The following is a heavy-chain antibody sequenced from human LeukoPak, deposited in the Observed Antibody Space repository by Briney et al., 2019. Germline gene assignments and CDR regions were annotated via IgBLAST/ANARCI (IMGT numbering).Heavy chain of an antibody. CDR3: ARVLSDSSGYYYGARSWFDP. V-gene: IGHV1-8*01. CDR1: GYTFTSYD. D-gene: IGHD3-22*01. Sequence: GASVKVSCKASGYTFTSYDINWVRQATGQGLEWMGWMNPNSGNTGYAQKFQGRVTMTRNTSISTAYMELSSLRSEDTAVYYCARVLSDSSGYYYGARSWFDPWGQGTLVTVSS. J-gene: IGHJ5*02. CDR2: MNPNSGNT.